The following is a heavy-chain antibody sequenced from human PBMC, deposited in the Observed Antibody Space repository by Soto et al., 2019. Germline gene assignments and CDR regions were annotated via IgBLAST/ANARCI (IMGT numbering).Heavy chain of an antibody. J-gene: IGHJ4*02. CDR2: IKSKTDGGTT. CDR1: GFTFSNAW. Sequence: EVQLVESGGGLVKPGGSLRLSCAASGFTFSNAWMSWVRQAPGKGLEWVGRIKSKTDGGTTDYAAPVRGRFTISRDDSKTTRTLKINSLKPEDTAVYYCTTAPPPSWEPMTTVVSWEWRSTYWGQGTLVTVSS. D-gene: IGHD4-17*01. V-gene: IGHV3-15*01. CDR3: TTAPPPSWEPMTTVVSWEWRSTY.